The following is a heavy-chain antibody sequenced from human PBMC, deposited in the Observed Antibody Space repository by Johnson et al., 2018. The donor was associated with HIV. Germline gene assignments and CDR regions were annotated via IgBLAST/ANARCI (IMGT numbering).Heavy chain of an antibody. D-gene: IGHD3-22*01. CDR3: ARGEVIVDAFDI. CDR2: IRYDGSNK. Sequence: QVQLVESGGGVVQPGGSLILSCAASGFTFSSYGMHWVRQAPGKGLEWVAFIRYDGSNKYYADSVKGRFTISRDNSKNTLYLQMNSLRAEDTAVYYCARGEVIVDAFDIWGQGTMVTVSS. CDR1: GFTFSSYG. V-gene: IGHV3-30*02. J-gene: IGHJ3*02.